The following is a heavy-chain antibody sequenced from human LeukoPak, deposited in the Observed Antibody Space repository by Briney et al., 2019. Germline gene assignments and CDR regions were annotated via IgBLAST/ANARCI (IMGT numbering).Heavy chain of an antibody. CDR2: IYYSGST. CDR1: GGSISSYY. J-gene: IGHJ3*02. V-gene: IGHV4-59*01. CDR3: ARDPVTIFGVVIIGVDAFDI. Sequence: PSETLSLTCTVSGGSISSYYWSWIRQPPGKGLEWIGYIYYSGSTSYSPSLKSRVTISADTSKNQFSLKLSSVTAADTAVYYCARDPVTIFGVVIIGVDAFDIWGQGTMVTVSS. D-gene: IGHD3-3*01.